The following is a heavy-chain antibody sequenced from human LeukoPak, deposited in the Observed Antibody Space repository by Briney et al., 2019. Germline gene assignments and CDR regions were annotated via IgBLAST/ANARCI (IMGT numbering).Heavy chain of an antibody. CDR3: ARGRSYGFDFDS. J-gene: IGHJ4*02. Sequence: PSETLSLTCDVSGVSINTCCYYWTWIRHPPGKGLEWVGYKYYSGSTRYNSSLRTRLTISLDSSKSQFSLRLTSVTAADTAVYYCARGRSYGFDFDSWGPGTLVIVSS. CDR2: KYYSGST. D-gene: IGHD5-18*01. V-gene: IGHV4-61*01. CDR1: GVSINTCCYY.